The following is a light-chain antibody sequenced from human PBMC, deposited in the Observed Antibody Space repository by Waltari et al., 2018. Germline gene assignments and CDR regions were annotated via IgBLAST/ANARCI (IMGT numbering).Light chain of an antibody. Sequence: DTVLTQSPATLSLSPGERATLSCRASQSVRNFLAWYQQKPGQAPRLLIYDTSNRATGIPARFSGSGFGTDFTLTISSLEPEDFAVYYCQQRSNWPLTFGGGTKVEI. CDR2: DTS. CDR3: QQRSNWPLT. V-gene: IGKV3-11*01. CDR1: QSVRNF. J-gene: IGKJ4*01.